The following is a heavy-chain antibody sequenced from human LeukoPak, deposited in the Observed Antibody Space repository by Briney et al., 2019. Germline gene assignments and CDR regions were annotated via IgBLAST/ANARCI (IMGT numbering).Heavy chain of an antibody. D-gene: IGHD3-10*02. V-gene: IGHV3-7*01. Sequence: GGSLRLSCAASGLTFSNSWMSWVRQAPGKGLEWVANIKQDGSEKHYVDSVKGRFTISRDNAGNSLLLQMKSLRVEDTGVYFCAREFSLQYVPPHFDYWGQGILVTVS. CDR2: IKQDGSEK. CDR1: GLTFSNSW. CDR3: AREFSLQYVPPHFDY. J-gene: IGHJ4*02.